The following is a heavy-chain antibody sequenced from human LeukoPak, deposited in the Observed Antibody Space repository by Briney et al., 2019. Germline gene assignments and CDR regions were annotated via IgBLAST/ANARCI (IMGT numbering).Heavy chain of an antibody. V-gene: IGHV3-33*01. Sequence: GRSLRLSCAASGFTFSSFGMHWVRQAPGKGLEWVAVIWYDGSNKYYADSVKGRFTISRDNSKNTLYLQMNSLRAEDTAVYYCAREEDTAMGFDYWGQGTLVTVSS. CDR2: IWYDGSNK. CDR3: AREEDTAMGFDY. D-gene: IGHD5-18*01. J-gene: IGHJ4*02. CDR1: GFTFSSFG.